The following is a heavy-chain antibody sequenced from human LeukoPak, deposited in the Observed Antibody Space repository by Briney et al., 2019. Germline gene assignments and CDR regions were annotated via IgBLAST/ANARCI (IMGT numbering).Heavy chain of an antibody. J-gene: IGHJ4*02. Sequence: GASVKVSCKASGYTFTDYYMHWVRPAPGQGLEWMGWINPNSGGTNYAQKFQGRVTMTRDTSISTAYMELSRLRSDDTAVYYCAREGPIVGATHLVDYWAQGTLVTVSS. D-gene: IGHD1-26*01. CDR2: INPNSGGT. CDR3: AREGPIVGATHLVDY. CDR1: GYTFTDYY. V-gene: IGHV1-2*02.